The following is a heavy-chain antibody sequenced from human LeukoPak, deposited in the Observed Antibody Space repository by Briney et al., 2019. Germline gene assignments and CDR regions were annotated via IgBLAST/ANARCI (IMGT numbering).Heavy chain of an antibody. CDR1: GGSVSSGTYY. CDR2: ISYNENT. Sequence: PSETLSLTCTVSGGSVSSGTYYWTWIRQPPGKGLEWIAYISYNENTNYNPSLKSRLTISLDTSKNQFSLRLSPVTAADTAVYYCAREASLVRGIFITRYGLDVWGKGTTVTVSS. J-gene: IGHJ6*04. D-gene: IGHD3-10*01. V-gene: IGHV4-61*01. CDR3: AREASLVRGIFITRYGLDV.